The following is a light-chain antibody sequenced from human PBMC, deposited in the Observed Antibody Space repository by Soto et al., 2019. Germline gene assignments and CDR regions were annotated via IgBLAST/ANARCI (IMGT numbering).Light chain of an antibody. Sequence: EIVLTQSPGTLSLSPGERATLSCRASQSVSANYLAWYQQKPGQAPRLLIYGASSRATGIPDRFSGSGSGTDFTLTISRLEPEDVAVYCCQQYGSSPRTFGQGTRVEIK. J-gene: IGKJ1*01. V-gene: IGKV3-20*01. CDR2: GAS. CDR1: QSVSANY. CDR3: QQYGSSPRT.